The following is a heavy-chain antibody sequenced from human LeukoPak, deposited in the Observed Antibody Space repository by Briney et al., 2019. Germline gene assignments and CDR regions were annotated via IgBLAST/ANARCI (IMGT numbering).Heavy chain of an antibody. CDR3: ARDRLRWFGESNDAFDI. J-gene: IGHJ3*02. CDR2: INTNTGNP. V-gene: IGHV7-4-1*02. D-gene: IGHD3-10*01. Sequence: ASVKVSCKASGYTFTSYAMNWVRQAPGQGLEWMGWINTNTGNPTYAQGFAGRFVFSLDTSVSTAYLQISSLKAEDTAVYYCARDRLRWFGESNDAFDIWGQGTMVTVSS. CDR1: GYTFTSYA.